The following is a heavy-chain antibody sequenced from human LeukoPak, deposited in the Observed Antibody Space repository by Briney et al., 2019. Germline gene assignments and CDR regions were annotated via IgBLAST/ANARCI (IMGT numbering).Heavy chain of an antibody. Sequence: PGGSLRLSCAASGFTFSNAWMSWVRRAPGKGLEWVGRIKSKTDGGTTDYAAPVKGRFTISRDDSKNTLYLQMNSLKTEDTAVYYCTTDKGDGSGSYRNGFDPWGQGTLVTVSS. CDR2: IKSKTDGGTT. CDR3: TTDKGDGSGSYRNGFDP. D-gene: IGHD3-10*01. CDR1: GFTFSNAW. J-gene: IGHJ5*02. V-gene: IGHV3-15*01.